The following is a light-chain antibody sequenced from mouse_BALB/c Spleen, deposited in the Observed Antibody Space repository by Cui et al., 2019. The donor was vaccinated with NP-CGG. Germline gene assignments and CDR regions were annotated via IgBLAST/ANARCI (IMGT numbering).Light chain of an antibody. CDR3: ALWYSNHWV. CDR1: TGAVTTSNY. J-gene: IGLJ1*01. CDR2: GTN. Sequence: HAVFTQGSAPTTSPGETVTLTCRSSTGAVTTSNYANWVQEKPDHLFTGLIGGTNNRAPGVPARFSGSLIGDKAALTITGAQTEDEAIYFCALWYSNHWVFGGGTKLTVL. V-gene: IGLV1*01.